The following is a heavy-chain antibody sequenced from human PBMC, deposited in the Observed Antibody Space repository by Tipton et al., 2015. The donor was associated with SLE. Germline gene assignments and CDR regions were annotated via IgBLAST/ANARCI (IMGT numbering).Heavy chain of an antibody. CDR2: IYSGGST. Sequence: SLRLSCAASGFTVSSNYMSWVRQAPGKGLGWVSVIYSGGSTYYTDSVKGRFTISRDNSKNTLYLQMNSLRAEDTAVSYCARGAWAAAGHWGQGTLDTVSS. D-gene: IGHD6-13*01. CDR1: GFTVSSNY. CDR3: ARGAWAAAGH. V-gene: IGHV3-66*01. J-gene: IGHJ4*02.